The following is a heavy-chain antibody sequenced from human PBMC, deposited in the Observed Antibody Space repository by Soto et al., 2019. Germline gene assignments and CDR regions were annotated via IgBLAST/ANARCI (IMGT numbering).Heavy chain of an antibody. D-gene: IGHD2-2*02. J-gene: IGHJ4*02. V-gene: IGHV3-23*01. CDR3: ANEIPPNGY. CDR1: GLPFSSHA. CDR2: ISISGGNT. Sequence: EVQLLESGGGLVQPGGSLRLSCAASGLPFSSHAMSWVRQAPGKGLEWVSSISISGGNTYYADSVRGRFTISRDNSKNTVYLHMNSLTAEDKAIYYCANEIPPNGYWGQGNLVTVSS.